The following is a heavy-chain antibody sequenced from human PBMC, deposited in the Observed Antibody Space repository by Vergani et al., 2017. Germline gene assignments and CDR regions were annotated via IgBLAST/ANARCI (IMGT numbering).Heavy chain of an antibody. CDR1: GDSVSSNSAA. CDR2: TYYRSKWYN. CDR3: ARAVPYYDSSGYQYAEDYYYYYMDV. Sequence: QVQLQQSGPGLVKPSQTLSLTCAISGDSVSSNSAAWNWIRQSPSRGLEWLGRTYYRSKWYNDYAVSVKSRITINPDTSKNQFSLQLNSVTPEDTAVYYWARAVPYYDSSGYQYAEDYYYYYMDVWGKGTTVTVSS. D-gene: IGHD3-22*01. J-gene: IGHJ6*03. V-gene: IGHV6-1*01.